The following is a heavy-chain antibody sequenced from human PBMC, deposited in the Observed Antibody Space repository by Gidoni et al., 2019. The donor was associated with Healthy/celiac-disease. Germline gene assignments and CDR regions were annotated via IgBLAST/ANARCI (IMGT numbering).Heavy chain of an antibody. V-gene: IGHV3-9*01. CDR2: ISWNSGSI. J-gene: IGHJ4*02. CDR3: AKDRGIAVAGTHFDY. D-gene: IGHD6-19*01. CDR1: GFTFDDYA. Sequence: EVQLVESGGGLVQPGRPLRLSCAAPGFTFDDYAMHWVRHAPGKGLEWVSGISWNSGSIGYADSVKGRFTISRDNAKNSLYLQMNSLRAEDTALYYCAKDRGIAVAGTHFDYWGQGTLVTVSS.